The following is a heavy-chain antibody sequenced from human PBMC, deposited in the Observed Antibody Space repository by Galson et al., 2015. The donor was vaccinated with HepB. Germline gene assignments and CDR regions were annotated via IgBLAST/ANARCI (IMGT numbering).Heavy chain of an antibody. D-gene: IGHD2-15*01. CDR3: ARGGVPDRYCSGGSCYSFDY. J-gene: IGHJ4*02. CDR1: GGSISSSSYY. V-gene: IGHV4-39*07. Sequence: SETLSLTCTVSGGSISSSSYYWGWIRQPPGKGLEWIGSIYYSGSTYYSPSLKSRVTISVDASKNQFSLKLSSVTAADTAVYYCARGGVPDRYCSGGSCYSFDYWGQGTLVTVSS. CDR2: IYYSGST.